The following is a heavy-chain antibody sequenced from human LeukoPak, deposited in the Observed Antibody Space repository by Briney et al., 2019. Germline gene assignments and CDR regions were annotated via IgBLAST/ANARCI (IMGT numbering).Heavy chain of an antibody. V-gene: IGHV1-2*02. D-gene: IGHD5-18*01. CDR2: INPNSGGT. CDR3: ARDRDTAFWFDP. J-gene: IGHJ5*02. Sequence: ASVKVSCKASGYTFTSYDINWVRQATGQGLEWMGWINPNSGGTNYAQKFQGRVTMTRDTSISTAYMELSRLRSDDTAVYYCARDRDTAFWFDPWGQGTLVTVSS. CDR1: GYTFTSYD.